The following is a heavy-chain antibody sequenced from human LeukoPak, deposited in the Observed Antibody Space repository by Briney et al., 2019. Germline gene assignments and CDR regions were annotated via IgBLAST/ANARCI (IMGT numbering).Heavy chain of an antibody. CDR1: GFTFNTYS. V-gene: IGHV3-21*04. Sequence: NPGGSLRLSCAASGFTFNTYSMNWVRQAPGKGLEWVSAISSSSTYIYYADSVKGRFTVSRDNSKNTVFLQMTGLRPDDTAMYYCARVSSGWDYNFDYWGQGTPVTVSS. CDR3: ARVSSGWDYNFDY. CDR2: ISSSSTYI. D-gene: IGHD6-25*01. J-gene: IGHJ4*02.